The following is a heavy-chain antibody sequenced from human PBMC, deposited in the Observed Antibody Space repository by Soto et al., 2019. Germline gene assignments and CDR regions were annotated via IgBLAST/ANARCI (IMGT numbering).Heavy chain of an antibody. CDR3: AKVTFSGDYYYYYGMDV. V-gene: IGHV3-30*18. D-gene: IGHD1-26*01. Sequence: QEQLVESGGGVVQPGRSLRLSCAASGFTFSAYGMHWVRQAPGKGLEWVAVVSYDGSNKDYADSVKGRFTISRDNSWNTLYLQMNSLRAEDTAVYYCAKVTFSGDYYYYYGMDVWGQGTTVTVSS. J-gene: IGHJ6*02. CDR1: GFTFSAYG. CDR2: VSYDGSNK.